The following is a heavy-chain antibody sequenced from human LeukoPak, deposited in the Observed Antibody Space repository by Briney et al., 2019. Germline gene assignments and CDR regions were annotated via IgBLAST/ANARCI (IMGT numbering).Heavy chain of an antibody. V-gene: IGHV1-8*01. CDR1: GYTFTSYD. D-gene: IGHD3-22*01. J-gene: IGHJ6*02. Sequence: ASVTVSCKASGYTFTSYDINWVRQAPGQGLEWMGWMNPNSGNTGYAQKFQGRVTMTRNTSISTAYMELSSLRSEDTAVYYCARCYDSSGYYYVLSYYGMDVWGQGTTVTVSS. CDR2: MNPNSGNT. CDR3: ARCYDSSGYYYVLSYYGMDV.